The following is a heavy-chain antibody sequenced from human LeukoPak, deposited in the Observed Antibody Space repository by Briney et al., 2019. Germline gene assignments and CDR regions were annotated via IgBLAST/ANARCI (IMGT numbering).Heavy chain of an antibody. D-gene: IGHD5-18*01. CDR2: ISYDGSNK. CDR3: ATHVDTAMAYYFDY. V-gene: IGHV3-30*03. J-gene: IGHJ4*02. Sequence: SGRSLRLSCAASGFTFSSYGMHWVRQAPGKGLEWVAVISYDGSNKYYADSVKGRFTISRDNSKNTLYLQMNSLRAEDTAVYYCATHVDTAMAYYFDYWGQGTLVTVSS. CDR1: GFTFSSYG.